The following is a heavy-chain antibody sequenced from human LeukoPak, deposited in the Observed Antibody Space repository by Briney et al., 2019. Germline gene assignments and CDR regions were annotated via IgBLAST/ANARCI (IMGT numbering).Heavy chain of an antibody. CDR2: IIPIFGTA. Sequence: GASVKVSCKASGYTFTSYGISWVRQAPGQGLEWMGGIIPIFGTANYAQKFQGRVTITTDESTSTAYMELSSLRSEDTAVYYCARGRYSNWGYFDYWGQGTLVTVSS. J-gene: IGHJ4*02. V-gene: IGHV1-69*05. CDR1: GYTFTSYG. D-gene: IGHD3-9*01. CDR3: ARGRYSNWGYFDY.